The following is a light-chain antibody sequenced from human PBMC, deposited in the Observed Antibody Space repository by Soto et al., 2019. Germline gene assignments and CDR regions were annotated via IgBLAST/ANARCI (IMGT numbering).Light chain of an antibody. CDR2: GAS. J-gene: IGKJ5*01. Sequence: EIVLTQSPGTLALSPGERATLSCRASQSVSSSYLAGYQQKPGQAPRILIYGASSRANGIPDRFSGSGSGTDFTLTISRLQPEDFAVYYCQQYGSSPITFGQGTRLEI. CDR3: QQYGSSPIT. CDR1: QSVSSSY. V-gene: IGKV3-20*01.